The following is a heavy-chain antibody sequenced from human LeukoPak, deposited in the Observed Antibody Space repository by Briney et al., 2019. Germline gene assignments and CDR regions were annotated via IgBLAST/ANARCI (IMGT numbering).Heavy chain of an antibody. D-gene: IGHD4-23*01. CDR3: ARHDYSRNSPRAYFDH. J-gene: IGHJ4*02. V-gene: IGHV4-59*01. CDR2: IYYSGSP. Sequence: PWETLSLTCTVSGASISNYHWSWIRQPPGKGLEWIGYIYYSGSPNYNPSLKSRVTMSVDMSKNQFSLKLTSVTAADTAVYYCARHDYSRNSPRAYFDHWGQGTLVTVSS. CDR1: GASISNYH.